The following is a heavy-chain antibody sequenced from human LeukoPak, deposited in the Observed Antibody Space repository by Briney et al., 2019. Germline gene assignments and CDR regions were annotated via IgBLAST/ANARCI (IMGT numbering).Heavy chain of an antibody. CDR2: INHNGNVN. V-gene: IGHV3-7*03. D-gene: IGHD6-25*01. Sequence: GGSLRLSCAASGFTFSSYWMNWARQAPGKGLEWVASINHNGNVNYYVDSVKGRFTISRDNAKNSPYLQMSNLRAEDTAVYYCAREKTIASGFDYWGQGTLVTVSS. J-gene: IGHJ4*02. CDR1: GFTFSSYW. CDR3: AREKTIASGFDY.